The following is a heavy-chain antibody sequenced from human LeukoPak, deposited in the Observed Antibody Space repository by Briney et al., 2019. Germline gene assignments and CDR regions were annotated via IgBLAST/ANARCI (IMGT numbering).Heavy chain of an antibody. D-gene: IGHD6-13*01. CDR2: INPNSGGT. Sequence: ASVKVSCKVSGYTLTELSMHWVRQAPGQGLEWMGRINPNSGGTNYAQKFQGRVTMTRDTSISTAYMELSRLRSDDTAVYYCARNIAAAGESRHWGQGTLVTVSS. J-gene: IGHJ1*01. CDR3: ARNIAAAGESRH. V-gene: IGHV1-2*06. CDR1: GYTLTELS.